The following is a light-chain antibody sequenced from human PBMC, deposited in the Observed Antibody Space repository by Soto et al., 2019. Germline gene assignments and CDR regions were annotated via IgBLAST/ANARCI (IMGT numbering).Light chain of an antibody. CDR2: DAF. J-gene: IGKJ5*01. CDR1: QIITNS. CDR3: QQYGSSLIT. V-gene: IGKV3-20*01. Sequence: ESVLTQSPATLSLSPGDRATLSCRASQIITNSLSFYRHQPGQPPRLLLYDAFKRATGIPARFSGSGSGTDFTLTISRLEPEDFAVYYCQQYGSSLITFGQGTRLEIK.